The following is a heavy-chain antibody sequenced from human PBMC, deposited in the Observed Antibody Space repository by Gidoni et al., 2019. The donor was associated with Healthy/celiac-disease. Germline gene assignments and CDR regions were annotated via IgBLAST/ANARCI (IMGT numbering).Heavy chain of an antibody. CDR1: GGSISSYY. J-gene: IGHJ6*02. CDR3: AMGPIYYDSSGYYPLYGMDV. V-gene: IGHV4-4*07. D-gene: IGHD3-22*01. Sequence: QVQLQESGPGLVKPSETLSLTCTVSGGSISSYYWSWIRQPAGKGLEWIGRIYTSGSTNYNPSLKSRVTMSVDTSKNQFSLKLSSVTAADTAVYYCAMGPIYYDSSGYYPLYGMDVWGQGTTVTVSS. CDR2: IYTSGST.